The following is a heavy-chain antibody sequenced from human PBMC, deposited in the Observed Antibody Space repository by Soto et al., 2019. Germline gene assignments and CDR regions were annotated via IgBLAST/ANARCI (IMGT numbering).Heavy chain of an antibody. J-gene: IGHJ4*02. CDR3: ARDFVGYYGSGSYHY. CDR1: GGSFSSYA. D-gene: IGHD3-10*01. Sequence: SVKVSCKASGGSFSSYAISWVRQAPGQGLEWMGGVIPVFGSANYAQKFQGRITITADESTSTAYMELSSLRSEDTAVYYCARDFVGYYGSGSYHYWGQGTLVTVSS. CDR2: VIPVFGSA. V-gene: IGHV1-69*13.